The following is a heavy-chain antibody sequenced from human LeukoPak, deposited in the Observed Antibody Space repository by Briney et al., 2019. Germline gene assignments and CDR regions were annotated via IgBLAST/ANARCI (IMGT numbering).Heavy chain of an antibody. Sequence: PGGSLRLSCAASGFTFSSYAMHWVRQAPGKGLEWVAVISYDGSNKYYADSVKGRFTISRDNSKNTLYLQMNSLRAEDTAVYYCAGDVRRSILGLNWFDPWGQGTLVTVSS. CDR1: GFTFSSYA. J-gene: IGHJ5*02. CDR2: ISYDGSNK. V-gene: IGHV3-30-3*01. D-gene: IGHD3-10*02. CDR3: AGDVRRSILGLNWFDP.